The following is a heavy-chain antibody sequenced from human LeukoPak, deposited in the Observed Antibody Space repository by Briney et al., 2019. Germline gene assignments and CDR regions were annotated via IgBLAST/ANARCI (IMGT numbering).Heavy chain of an antibody. D-gene: IGHD3-22*01. J-gene: IGHJ4*02. V-gene: IGHV1-69*13. Sequence: ASVNVSCKASGGTFSSYAISWVRQAPGQGLEWMGGIIPIFGTANYAQKFQGRVTITADESTSTAYMELSSLRSEDTAVYYCARDRAGLDMDSSGPFDYWGQGTLVTVSS. CDR2: IIPIFGTA. CDR1: GGTFSSYA. CDR3: ARDRAGLDMDSSGPFDY.